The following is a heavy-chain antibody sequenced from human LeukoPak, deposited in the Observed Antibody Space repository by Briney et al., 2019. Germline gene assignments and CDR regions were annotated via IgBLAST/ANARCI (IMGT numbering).Heavy chain of an antibody. V-gene: IGHV3-33*01. Sequence: PGRSLRLSCAASGFSVTSYVMHWVRQAPGKGLEWVAVLWDDGSNKNYTDSVKGRFIISRDNSKNTLHLQMNSLRAEDAGVYYCARLHRDAYNFLWGQGTLVTVSS. CDR1: GFSVTSYV. J-gene: IGHJ4*02. CDR3: ARLHRDAYNFL. CDR2: LWDDGSNK. D-gene: IGHD5-24*01.